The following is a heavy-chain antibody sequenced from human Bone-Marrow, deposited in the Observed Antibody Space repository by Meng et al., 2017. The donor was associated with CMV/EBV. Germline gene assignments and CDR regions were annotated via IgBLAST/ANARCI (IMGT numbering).Heavy chain of an antibody. CDR1: GDSVSRNTAA. V-gene: IGHV6-1*01. CDR3: ARDSETTGWFDS. CDR2: TYYRTKWYN. Sequence: SGDSVSRNTAAWNWIRQSPSRGLEWLGRTYYRTKWYNDYAVSVKSRITINPDTSKNQFSLQLNFVTPEDTAVYYCARDSETTGWFDSWGQGSLVTVSS. D-gene: IGHD1/OR15-1a*01. J-gene: IGHJ5*01.